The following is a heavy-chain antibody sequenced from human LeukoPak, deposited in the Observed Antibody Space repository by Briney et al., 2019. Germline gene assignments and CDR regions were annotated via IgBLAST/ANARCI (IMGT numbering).Heavy chain of an antibody. CDR1: GFTFSTYW. CDR2: IDSDGSST. J-gene: IGHJ5*02. D-gene: IGHD1-14*01. Sequence: QSGGPLRLSCAASGFTFSTYWMHWVRQAPGKGLVWVSRIDSDGSSTRYADSVKGRFTISRDNAKNTLYLQMNSLRAEDTAVYLCGSGPTGFAWGQGTLVTVSS. V-gene: IGHV3-74*01. CDR3: GSGPTGFA.